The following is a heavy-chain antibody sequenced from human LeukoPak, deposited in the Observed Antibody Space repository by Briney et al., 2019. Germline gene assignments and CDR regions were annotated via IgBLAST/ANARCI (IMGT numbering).Heavy chain of an antibody. CDR3: ARGRKWELLN. CDR1: GVSINSGDHY. J-gene: IGHJ4*02. D-gene: IGHD1-26*01. V-gene: IGHV4-30-4*08. CDR2: IYYSGST. Sequence: SETLSLTCTVSGVSINSGDHYGSWIRQPPGKGLEWIGYIYYSGSTYYNPSLKSRFTISVDTSKNQFSLRLTSVTAADTAVYYCARGRKWELLNWGQGTVVTVSS.